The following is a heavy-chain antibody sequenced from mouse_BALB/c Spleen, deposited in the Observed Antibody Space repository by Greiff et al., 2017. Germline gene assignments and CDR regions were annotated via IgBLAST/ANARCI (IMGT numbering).Heavy chain of an antibody. V-gene: IGHV1-5*01. CDR1: GYSFTSYW. Sequence: EVQLQQSGTVLARPGASVKMSCKASGYSFTSYWMHWVKQRPGQGLEWIGAIYPGNSDTSYNQKFKGKAKLTAVTSASTAYMELSSLTNEDSAVYYCTRGTTVVAHFDYWGQGTTLTVSS. CDR2: IYPGNSDT. CDR3: TRGTTVVAHFDY. D-gene: IGHD1-1*01. J-gene: IGHJ2*01.